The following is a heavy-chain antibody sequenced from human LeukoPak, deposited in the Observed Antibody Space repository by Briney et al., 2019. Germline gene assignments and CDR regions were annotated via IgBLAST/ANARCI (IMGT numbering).Heavy chain of an antibody. V-gene: IGHV3-66*01. CDR2: IYSGGST. CDR3: ATQTYYYDSSGYYPDY. D-gene: IGHD3-22*01. Sequence: GGSLRLSCAASGFTVSSNYMSWVRQAPGKGLEWVSVIYSGGSTYYADSVKGRFTISRDNSKNTLYLQMNSLRAEDTAVYYCATQTYYYDSSGYYPDYWGQGTLATVSS. CDR1: GFTVSSNY. J-gene: IGHJ4*02.